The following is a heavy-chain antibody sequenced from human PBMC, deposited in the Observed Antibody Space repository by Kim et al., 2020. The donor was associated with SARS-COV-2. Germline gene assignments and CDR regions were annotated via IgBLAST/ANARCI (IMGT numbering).Heavy chain of an antibody. V-gene: IGHV7-4-1*02. J-gene: IGHJ4*02. D-gene: IGHD2-8*01. Sequence: QGFTGRFVFSLDTSVSTAYLQISSLKAEDTAVYYCARGYCTNGVCYYFDYWGQGTLVTVSS. CDR3: ARGYCTNGVCYYFDY.